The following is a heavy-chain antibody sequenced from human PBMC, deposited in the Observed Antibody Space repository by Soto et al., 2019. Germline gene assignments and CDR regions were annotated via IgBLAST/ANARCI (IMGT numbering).Heavy chain of an antibody. J-gene: IGHJ4*02. Sequence: SETLSLTCAVSGDSMSSSDYYWGWIRQPPGKGLEWIGSIYYSGSTYYNPSLQSRVAISVDTSKNQFSLKLKSVTAADTAIYYCARRTVNIRTFYSGLKTHCFEYWGQGAPVTVSS. CDR1: GDSMSSSDYY. D-gene: IGHD6-19*01. CDR2: IYYSGST. CDR3: ARRTVNIRTFYSGLKTHCFEY. V-gene: IGHV4-39*01.